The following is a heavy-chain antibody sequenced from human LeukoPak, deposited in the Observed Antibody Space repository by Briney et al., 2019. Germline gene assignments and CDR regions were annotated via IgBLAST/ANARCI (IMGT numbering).Heavy chain of an antibody. V-gene: IGHV3-30*02. J-gene: IGHJ4*02. CDR2: IWYDGSNK. CDR1: GFTFSSYG. Sequence: GGSLRLSCAAPGFTFSSYGMHWVRQAPGKGLEWVAVIWYDGSNKYYADSVKGRFTISRDNSKNTLYLQMNSLRAEDTAVYYCATPLNQYEDYFDYWGQGTLVTVSS. D-gene: IGHD3-3*01. CDR3: ATPLNQYEDYFDY.